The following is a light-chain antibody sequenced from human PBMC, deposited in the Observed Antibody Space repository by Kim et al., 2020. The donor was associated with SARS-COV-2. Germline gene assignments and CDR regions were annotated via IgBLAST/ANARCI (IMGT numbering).Light chain of an antibody. CDR3: QQYESAPQT. J-gene: IGKJ1*01. CDR2: AAS. Sequence: EIVLTQSPGTLSLSPGERATLSCRASQSISSSYLAWYQQKPGQAPRLLIYAASDRATGTPDRFRGSGSGTDFTLTINRLEPEDFAIYYCQQYESAPQTFGQGTKVEIK. V-gene: IGKV3-20*01. CDR1: QSISSSY.